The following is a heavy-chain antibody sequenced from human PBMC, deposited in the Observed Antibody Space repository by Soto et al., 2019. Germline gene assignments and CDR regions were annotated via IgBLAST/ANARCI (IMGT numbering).Heavy chain of an antibody. J-gene: IGHJ2*01. V-gene: IGHV4-31*03. CDR1: GGSISSGGYY. D-gene: IGHD3-22*01. CDR3: ARQDYYDSSGQRRWYFDL. Sequence: QVQLQESGPGLVKPSQTLSLTCTVSGGSISSGGYYWSWIRQHPGKGLEWIGYIYYSGSTYYNPSLRSRVTISVDTSKNQFFLKLSSVTAADTAVYYCARQDYYDSSGQRRWYFDLWGRGTLVTVSS. CDR2: IYYSGST.